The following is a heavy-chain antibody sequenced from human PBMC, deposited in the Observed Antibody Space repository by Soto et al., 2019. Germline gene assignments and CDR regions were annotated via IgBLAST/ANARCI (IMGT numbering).Heavy chain of an antibody. Sequence: EVQLVESGGGLVKPGGSLRLSCAASGFTFSSYSMNWVRQAPGKGLEWVSSISSSSSYIYYADSVKGRFTISRDNAKNSPYRQMSSLRAEVTAVYYCARENGRSIAGRQFDYWGQGTLVTVSS. CDR2: ISSSSSYI. CDR1: GFTFSSYS. V-gene: IGHV3-21*01. CDR3: ARENGRSIAGRQFDY. D-gene: IGHD6-6*01. J-gene: IGHJ4*02.